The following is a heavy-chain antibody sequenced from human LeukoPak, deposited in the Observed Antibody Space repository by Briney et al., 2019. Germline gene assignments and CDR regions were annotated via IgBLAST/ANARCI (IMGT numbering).Heavy chain of an antibody. V-gene: IGHV3-23*01. CDR2: ISASGVDT. CDR1: GFTFSNHA. CDR3: AKDVWWSVS. Sequence: GGSLRLSCVASGFTFSNHAMTWVRQAPGKGLEWVSAISASGVDTFYAPSVKGRFTISRDNSKNTLYLQINSLRAEDTAIYYCAKDVWWSVSWGQGTLVTVSS. J-gene: IGHJ5*02. D-gene: IGHD2-8*02.